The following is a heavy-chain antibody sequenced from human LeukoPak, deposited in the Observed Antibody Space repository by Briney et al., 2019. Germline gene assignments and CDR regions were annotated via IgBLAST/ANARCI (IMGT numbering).Heavy chain of an antibody. CDR2: IYYSGTT. V-gene: IGHV4-59*01. CDR3: ARSSGAYRSFDY. D-gene: IGHD1-26*01. CDR1: GGSISSYY. J-gene: IGHJ4*02. Sequence: SETLSLTCTVSGGSISSYYWSWIRQPPGKGLEWIGYIYYSGTTDYNPSLKIRVTISVDTSNNQFSLKVSSVTAADTAVYYCARSSGAYRSFDYWGQGTLVPVSS.